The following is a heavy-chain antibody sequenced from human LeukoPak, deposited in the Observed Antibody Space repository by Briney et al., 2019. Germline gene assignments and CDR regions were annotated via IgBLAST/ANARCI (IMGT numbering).Heavy chain of an antibody. CDR1: GGSFSGYY. J-gene: IGHJ4*02. V-gene: IGHV4-34*01. CDR3: ARAGLDY. Sequence: SETLSLTCAVYGGSFSGYYWSWIRQPPGKGLEWIGEINHSGSTNDNPSLKSRVTISVDTSKNQFSLKLSSVTAADTAVYYCARAGLDYWGQGTLVTVSS. CDR2: INHSGST.